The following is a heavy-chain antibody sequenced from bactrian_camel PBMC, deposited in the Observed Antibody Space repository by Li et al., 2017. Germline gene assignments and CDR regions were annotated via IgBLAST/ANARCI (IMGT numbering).Heavy chain of an antibody. CDR2: INNGGSVT. V-gene: IGHV3S40*01. CDR1: GFTFSNYQ. Sequence: VQLVESGGGLVQPGGSLTLSCAASGFTFSNYQLNWVRQAPGKGLEWVSSINNGGSVTYYADSVKGRFTISRDGAENALYLQMNSLKPEDTAVYYCAADSRRCRVNDYDAIDYWGKGTQVTVS. D-gene: IGHD4*01. J-gene: IGHJ7*01.